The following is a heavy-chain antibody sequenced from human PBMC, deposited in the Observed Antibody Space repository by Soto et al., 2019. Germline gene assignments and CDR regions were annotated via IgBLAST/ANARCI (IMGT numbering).Heavy chain of an antibody. Sequence: SETLSLTCAVSGYSISTGCSWAWIRQPPGKGLEWIGSIYHSGSTYYNLSLKSRVTISSDASKNQISLKLSSVTAADTAVYYCAREASAVLALDYWGQGTLVTVSS. J-gene: IGHJ4*02. CDR2: IYHSGST. V-gene: IGHV4-38-2*02. CDR3: AREASAVLALDY. CDR1: GYSISTGCS. D-gene: IGHD6-19*01.